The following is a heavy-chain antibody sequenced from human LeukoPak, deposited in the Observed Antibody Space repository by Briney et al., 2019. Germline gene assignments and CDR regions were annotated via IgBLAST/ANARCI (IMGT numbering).Heavy chain of an antibody. CDR1: GYTFTSYY. J-gene: IGHJ6*03. V-gene: IGHV1-46*01. Sequence: WASVKVSCKASGYTFTSYYMHWVRQAPGQGLEWMGIINPSGGSTSYVQKFQGRVTMTRDMSTSTVYMELSSLRSEDTAVYYCARGGYCSGGSCYSNYYYYYMDVWGKGTTVTVSS. D-gene: IGHD2-15*01. CDR3: ARGGYCSGGSCYSNYYYYYMDV. CDR2: INPSGGST.